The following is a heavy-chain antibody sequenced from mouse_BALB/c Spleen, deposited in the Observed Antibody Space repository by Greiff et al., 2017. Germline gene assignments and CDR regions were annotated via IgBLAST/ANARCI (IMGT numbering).Heavy chain of an antibody. CDR1: GFNIKDYY. J-gene: IGHJ4*01. D-gene: IGHD2-10*02. CDR3: KVGLVRGAMDY. Sequence: VQLQQSGAELVRSGASVKLSCTASGFNIKDYYMHWVKQRPEQGLEWIGWIDPENGDTEYAPKFQGKATMTADTSSNTAYLQLSSLTSEDTAVYYWKVGLVRGAMDYWGQGTSVTVSS. CDR2: IDPENGDT. V-gene: IGHV14-4*02.